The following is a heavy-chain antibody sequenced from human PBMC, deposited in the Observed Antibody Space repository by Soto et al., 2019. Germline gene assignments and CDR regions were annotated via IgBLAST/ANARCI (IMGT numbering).Heavy chain of an antibody. V-gene: IGHV4-34*01. D-gene: IGHD3-22*01. CDR1: GGSFSGYY. J-gene: IGHJ4*02. Sequence: SETLSLTCAVYGGSFSGYYWSWIRQPPGKGLEWIGEINHSGSTNYNPSLKSRVTISVDTSKNQFSLKLSSVTAEDTAVYYCAKDRWYLINGNVVIPQPNYWGQGTLVTVSS. CDR2: INHSGST. CDR3: AKDRWYLINGNVVIPQPNY.